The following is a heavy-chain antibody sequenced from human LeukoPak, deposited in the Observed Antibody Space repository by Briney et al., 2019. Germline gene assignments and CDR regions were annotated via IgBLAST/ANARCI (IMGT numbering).Heavy chain of an antibody. J-gene: IGHJ6*04. CDR2: ISGSGGST. Sequence: QTGGSLRLSCAASGFTFSSYWMSWVRQAPGKGLEWVSAISGSGGSTYYADSVKGRFNISRDNSKNTLYLQMNSLRAEDTAVYYCAKTPLKQLARGDVWGKGTTVTVSS. CDR1: GFTFSSYW. V-gene: IGHV3-23*01. CDR3: AKTPLKQLARGDV. D-gene: IGHD6-13*01.